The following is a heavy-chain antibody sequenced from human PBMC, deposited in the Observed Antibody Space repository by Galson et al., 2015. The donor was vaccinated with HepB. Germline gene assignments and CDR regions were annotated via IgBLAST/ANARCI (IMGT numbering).Heavy chain of an antibody. V-gene: IGHV3-15*01. D-gene: IGHD2-2*01. Sequence: SLRLSCAASGFTFSNAWMSWVRQAPGKGLEWVGRIKSKTDGGTTDYAAPVKGRFTISRDDSKNTLYLQMNSLKTEDTAVYYCTTDIVVVPAAMNLEDYYYMDVWGKGTTVTVSS. CDR2: IKSKTDGGTT. CDR1: GFTFSNAW. J-gene: IGHJ6*03. CDR3: TTDIVVVPAAMNLEDYYYMDV.